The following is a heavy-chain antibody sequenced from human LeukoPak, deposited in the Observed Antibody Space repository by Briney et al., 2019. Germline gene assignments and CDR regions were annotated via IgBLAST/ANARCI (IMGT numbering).Heavy chain of an antibody. J-gene: IGHJ4*02. CDR2: ISGSGGST. Sequence: PGGSLRLSCAASGFTFSSYAMSWVRQAPGKGLEWVSAISGSGGSTYYADSVKGRFTISRDNSKNTLYLQMNSLKTEDTAVYYCTTMVRGVMWRGEYFDYWGQGTLVTVSS. V-gene: IGHV3-23*01. D-gene: IGHD3-10*01. CDR3: TTMVRGVMWRGEYFDY. CDR1: GFTFSSYA.